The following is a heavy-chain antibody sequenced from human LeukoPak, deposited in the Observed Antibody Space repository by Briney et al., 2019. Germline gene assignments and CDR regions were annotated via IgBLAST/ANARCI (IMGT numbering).Heavy chain of an antibody. CDR1: GFTFSSYG. V-gene: IGHV3-23*01. CDR3: AKDHDFWSGYPQGYWYFDL. D-gene: IGHD3-3*01. J-gene: IGHJ2*01. Sequence: GGSLRLSCAASGFTFSSYGMHWVRQAPGKGLEWVSAISGSGGSTYYADSVKGRFTISRDNSKNTLYLQMNSLRAEDTAVYYCAKDHDFWSGYPQGYWYFDLWGRGTLVTVSS. CDR2: ISGSGGST.